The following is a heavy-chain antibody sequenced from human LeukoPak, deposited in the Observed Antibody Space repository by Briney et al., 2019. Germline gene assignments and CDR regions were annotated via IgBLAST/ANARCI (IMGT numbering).Heavy chain of an antibody. D-gene: IGHD3-22*01. CDR2: MNPNSGKT. Sequence: ASVNVSCQASGYTFTRYDINWVRQATGRGLEWMGWMNPNSGKTRYAPKFQGRVTMTRNTSISTAYMELSSLRSEDTAVYYCARTGIVVARMRYYYYYGMDVWGQGTTVTVSS. CDR3: ARTGIVVARMRYYYYYGMDV. J-gene: IGHJ6*02. V-gene: IGHV1-8*01. CDR1: GYTFTRYD.